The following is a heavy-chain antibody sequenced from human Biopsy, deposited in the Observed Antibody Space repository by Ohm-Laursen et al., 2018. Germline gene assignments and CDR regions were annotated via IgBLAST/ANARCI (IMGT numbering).Heavy chain of an antibody. CDR2: ISGSGGST. Sequence: SLRLSCAASGYTFSSYWMHWVRQAPGKGLEWVSTISGSGGSTYYADSVKGRFTISRDASKDTLYLLMNSLRAEDTAMYYCAKGGYCTTTSCYMDVDYWGQGTLVTVSS. D-gene: IGHD2-2*02. V-gene: IGHV3-23*01. CDR1: GYTFSSYW. CDR3: AKGGYCTTTSCYMDVDY. J-gene: IGHJ4*02.